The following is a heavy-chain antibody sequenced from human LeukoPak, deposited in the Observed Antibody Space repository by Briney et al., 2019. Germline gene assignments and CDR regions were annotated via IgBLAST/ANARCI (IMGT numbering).Heavy chain of an antibody. V-gene: IGHV3-30*18. Sequence: GGSLRLSCAASGFTFSSYWMSWVRQAPGKGLEWVAVISYDGSNKYYADSVKGRFTISRDNSKNTLYLQMNSLRAEDTAVYYCAKDRMEVGANFDYWGQGTLVTVSS. CDR3: AKDRMEVGANFDY. CDR1: GFTFSSYW. D-gene: IGHD1-26*01. J-gene: IGHJ4*02. CDR2: ISYDGSNK.